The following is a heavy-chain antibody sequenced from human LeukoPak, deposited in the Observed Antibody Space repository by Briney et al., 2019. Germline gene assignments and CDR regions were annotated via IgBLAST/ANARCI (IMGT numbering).Heavy chain of an antibody. D-gene: IGHD3-22*01. J-gene: IGHJ2*01. V-gene: IGHV1-18*01. CDR1: GYTFTSYG. Sequence: ASVKVSCKASGYTFTSYGISWVRQAPGQGLEWMGWISAYNGNTNYAQKLQGRVTMTTDTSTSTAYMELRSLRSDDTAVYYCARDGLNRLTSDYYDSSGYYWWYFDLWGRGTLVTVSS. CDR3: ARDGLNRLTSDYYDSSGYYWWYFDL. CDR2: ISAYNGNT.